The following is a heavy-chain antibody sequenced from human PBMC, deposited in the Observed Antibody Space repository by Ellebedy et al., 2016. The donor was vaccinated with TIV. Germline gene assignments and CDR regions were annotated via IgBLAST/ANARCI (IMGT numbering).Heavy chain of an antibody. CDR2: ISGSGDDT. V-gene: IGHV3-23*01. CDR1: GFTFNNYA. D-gene: IGHD3-3*01. CDR3: ARETPGLFGPDS. Sequence: GESLKISCAASGFTFNNYALTCVRQAPGKRLEWVSIISGSGDDTKYAVSVKGRFTVSRDNDRDTLYLEMSSLRAEDTAKYYCARETPGLFGPDSWGQGTLVTVSS. J-gene: IGHJ4*02.